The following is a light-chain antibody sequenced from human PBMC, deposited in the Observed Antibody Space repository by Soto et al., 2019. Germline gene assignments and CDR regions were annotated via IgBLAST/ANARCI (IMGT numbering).Light chain of an antibody. CDR2: AAS. CDR3: QRSYSSPPWT. V-gene: IGKV1-39*01. Sequence: DIQMTQSPSSLSASVGDRVTITCRASQSISSYLNWYQQKPGKAPKLLIYAASSLQSGDPSRLSGSGSGTDFTLTISSLQPEDFATYYCQRSYSSPPWTFGQGTKVEIK. CDR1: QSISSY. J-gene: IGKJ1*01.